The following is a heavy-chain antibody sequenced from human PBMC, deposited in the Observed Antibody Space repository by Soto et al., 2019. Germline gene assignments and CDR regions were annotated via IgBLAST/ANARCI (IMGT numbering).Heavy chain of an antibody. CDR3: AREGVAPYYYYGMDV. CDR2: ISTYNGDT. V-gene: IGHV1-18*01. CDR1: GYTFTRSG. Sequence: QVQLVQSGAEVKKPGASLKVSCKASGYTFTRSGISWVRPAPGQGLEWMGWISTYNGDTNYAQTFQGRVTMTTDTSTSTVHMEVRSLRSDDTAVYYCAREGVAPYYYYGMDVWGQGTPVTVSS. J-gene: IGHJ6*02. D-gene: IGHD5-12*01.